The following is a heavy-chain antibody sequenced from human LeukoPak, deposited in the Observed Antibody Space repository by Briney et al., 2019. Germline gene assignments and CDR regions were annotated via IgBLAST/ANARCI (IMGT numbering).Heavy chain of an antibody. J-gene: IGHJ4*02. CDR2: IRSKVYGGTT. Sequence: GGSLRLSCTASGFTFGDYVMSWVRQAPGKGLEWVGFIRSKVYGGTTHYAASVKGRFTISRDDPKSIAYLQLNSLKAEDTGVYYCTTTPPGGYYDSSGYPDYWGQGTLVTVSS. CDR3: TTTPPGGYYDSSGYPDY. CDR1: GFTFGDYV. D-gene: IGHD3-22*01. V-gene: IGHV3-49*04.